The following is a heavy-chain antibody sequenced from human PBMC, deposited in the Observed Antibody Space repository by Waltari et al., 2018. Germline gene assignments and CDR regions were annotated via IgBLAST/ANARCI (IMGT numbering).Heavy chain of an antibody. CDR3: ARLPTYYSGSGSYYPGYFDY. Sequence: QLQLQESGPGLVKPSETLSLTCTVSGGSISSNSYYWGWIRQPPGQGLEWIGSIYYSGSTFYNPSLKSRVTISVDMSENQFSLKLSSVTAADTAVYYCARLPTYYSGSGSYYPGYFDYWGQGTLVTVSS. J-gene: IGHJ4*02. CDR1: GGSISSNSYY. D-gene: IGHD3-10*01. CDR2: IYYSGST. V-gene: IGHV4-39*01.